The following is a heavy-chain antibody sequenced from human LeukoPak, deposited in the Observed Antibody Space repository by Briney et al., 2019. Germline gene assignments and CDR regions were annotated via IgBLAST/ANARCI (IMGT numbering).Heavy chain of an antibody. J-gene: IGHJ4*02. V-gene: IGHV3-30-3*01. CDR3: ARERLTYGSGSYGSFDH. CDR1: GFTFSSYA. Sequence: PGGSLRLSCAASGFTFSSYAMHWVRQAPGKGLEWVAVISYDGSNKYYADSVKGRFTISRDNSKNTLYLQMNSLRAEDTAVYYCARERLTYGSGSYGSFDHWGQGTLVTVSS. D-gene: IGHD3-10*01. CDR2: ISYDGSNK.